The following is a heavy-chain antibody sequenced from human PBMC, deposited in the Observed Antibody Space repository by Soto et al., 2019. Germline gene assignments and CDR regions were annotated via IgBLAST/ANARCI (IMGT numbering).Heavy chain of an antibody. J-gene: IGHJ6*02. D-gene: IGHD2-2*01. CDR2: IFPRDSDT. CDR1: GYSFTSYW. V-gene: IGHV5-51*01. Sequence: GEALKISCKGSGYSFTSYWIGWVRQMPGKGLEWMGVIFPRDSDTRYSPSFEGQVIISVDKSINTAYLQWSSLKASDTAMYYCAGRLTSWSYGLDVWGQGTTVNVSS. CDR3: AGRLTSWSYGLDV.